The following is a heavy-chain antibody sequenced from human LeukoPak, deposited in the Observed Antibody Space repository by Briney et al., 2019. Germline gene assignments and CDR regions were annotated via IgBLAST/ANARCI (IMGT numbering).Heavy chain of an antibody. CDR2: INTDGSRT. V-gene: IGHV3-74*01. CDR1: GFTFSTYW. J-gene: IGHJ4*02. CDR3: ARVSRRNYYFDY. Sequence: GGSLRLSCAASGFTFSTYWMHWVRQAPGKGLVWVSRINTDGSRTDSVEGRFTISRDNAKNTLYLQMNSLRAEDTAVYYCARVSRRNYYFDYWGPGTLVTVSS.